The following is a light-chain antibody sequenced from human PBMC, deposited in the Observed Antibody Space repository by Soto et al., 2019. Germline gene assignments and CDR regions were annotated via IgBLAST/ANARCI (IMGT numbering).Light chain of an antibody. Sequence: EIVMTQSPATLYVSPGERATLSCRASQSVSTNLAWYQQKPGQAPRLLIYDASTRATGLPARFSGSGSGTEFNLTISSLQSEDFGVYYCHQYNNWPITFGQGTRRE. CDR3: HQYNNWPIT. J-gene: IGKJ5*01. CDR1: QSVSTN. V-gene: IGKV3-15*01. CDR2: DAS.